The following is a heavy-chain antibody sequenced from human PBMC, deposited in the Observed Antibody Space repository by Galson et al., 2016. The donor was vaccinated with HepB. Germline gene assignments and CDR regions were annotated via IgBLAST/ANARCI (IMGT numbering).Heavy chain of an antibody. CDR3: ARSDGVGSYRPFDY. CDR1: GFNFSSYA. J-gene: IGHJ4*02. Sequence: SLRLSCAASGFNFSSYAMNWVRQAPGKGLEWVSLISSSSSIIYYADSVKGRFTMSRDNAKNSLYLQMSSLRAEDTAVYYCARSDGVGSYRPFDYWGQGTLVTVSS. V-gene: IGHV3-21*01. D-gene: IGHD3-10*01. CDR2: ISSSSSII.